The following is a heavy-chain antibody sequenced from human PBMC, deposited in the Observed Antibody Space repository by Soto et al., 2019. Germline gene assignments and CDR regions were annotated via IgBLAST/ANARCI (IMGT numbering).Heavy chain of an antibody. Sequence: VGSLRLSCAASGFTFSSYGMHWVRQAPGKGLEWVAVISYDGSNKYYADSVKGRFTISRDNSKNTLYLQMNSLRAEDTAVYYCAKEITNIVVVPAAISSRYYYYGMDVWGQGTTVTVSS. CDR3: AKEITNIVVVPAAISSRYYYYGMDV. CDR1: GFTFSSYG. D-gene: IGHD2-2*01. J-gene: IGHJ6*02. CDR2: ISYDGSNK. V-gene: IGHV3-30*18.